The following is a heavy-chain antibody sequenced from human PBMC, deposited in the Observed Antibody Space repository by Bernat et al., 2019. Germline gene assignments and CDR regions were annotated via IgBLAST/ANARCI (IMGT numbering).Heavy chain of an antibody. J-gene: IGHJ4*02. Sequence: EVQLVESGGGLVQPGGSLRLSCAASGFTVSSNYMSWVRQAPGKGLEWVSVIYSGGSTYYTDYVKGRFTITRDNSKNTLYLQMNSRRTADTAVYYCARHRPDVLRFLDVLYSFDYWGQGTLVTVSS. V-gene: IGHV3-66*04. CDR1: GFTVSSNY. D-gene: IGHD3-3*01. CDR2: IYSGGST. CDR3: ARHRPDVLRFLDVLYSFDY.